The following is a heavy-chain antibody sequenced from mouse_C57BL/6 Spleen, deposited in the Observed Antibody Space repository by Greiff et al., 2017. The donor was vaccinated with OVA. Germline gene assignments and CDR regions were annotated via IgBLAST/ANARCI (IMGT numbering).Heavy chain of an antibody. V-gene: IGHV1-80*01. CDR3: ARSGNYYGSSLYFDV. CDR2: IYPGDGDT. CDR1: GYAFSSYW. J-gene: IGHJ1*03. D-gene: IGHD1-1*01. Sequence: QVQLQQSGAELVKPGASVKISCKASGYAFSSYWMNWVKQRPGKGLEWIGQIYPGDGDTNYNGKFKGKATLTADKSSSTAYMQLSSLTSEDSAVYFVARSGNYYGSSLYFDVWGTGTTVTVSS.